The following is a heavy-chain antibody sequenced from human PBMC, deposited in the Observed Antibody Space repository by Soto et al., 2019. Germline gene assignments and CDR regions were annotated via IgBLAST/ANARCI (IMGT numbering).Heavy chain of an antibody. CDR3: ARGRLWFDYYYYGMDV. D-gene: IGHD3-10*01. Sequence: SETLSLTCAVYGGSFIGYYCICIRHPPWKGLEWIVEINHSGSTNYNPSLKSRVTISVDTSKNQFSLKLSSVTAADTAVYYCARGRLWFDYYYYGMDVWGQGTTVTVSS. J-gene: IGHJ6*02. CDR2: INHSGST. CDR1: GGSFIGYY. V-gene: IGHV4-34*01.